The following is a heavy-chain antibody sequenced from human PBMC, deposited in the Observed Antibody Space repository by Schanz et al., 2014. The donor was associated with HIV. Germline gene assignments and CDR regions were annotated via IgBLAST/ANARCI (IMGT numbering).Heavy chain of an antibody. V-gene: IGHV1-8*02. CDR1: GYTFTSYY. D-gene: IGHD1-26*01. J-gene: IGHJ2*01. Sequence: QVQLVQSGAELKKPGASVKVSCKASGYTFTSYYINWVRQAPGQGLEWMGWVNPESGNTGMADTFLGRLSLTRFTSTGTAYMELDSLRAEDTAIYYCVRAASFHFDKEGYYRNWYFDFWGRGTLVAVSS. CDR3: VRAASFHFDKEGYYRNWYFDF. CDR2: VNPESGNT.